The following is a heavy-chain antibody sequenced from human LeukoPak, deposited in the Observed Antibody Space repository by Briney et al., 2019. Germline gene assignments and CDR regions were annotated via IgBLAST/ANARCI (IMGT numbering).Heavy chain of an antibody. V-gene: IGHV3-21*01. CDR3: ARGPTGYYSFDY. D-gene: IGHD3-9*01. CDR1: GFTFSSYS. J-gene: IGHJ4*02. Sequence: GGSLRLSCAASGFTFSSYSMNWVRQAPGKGLEWVSSISSSSSYIYYADSVKGRFTISRDNAKNSLYLQMNSLRAEDTAVYYCARGPTGYYSFDYWVQGTLVTVSS. CDR2: ISSSSSYI.